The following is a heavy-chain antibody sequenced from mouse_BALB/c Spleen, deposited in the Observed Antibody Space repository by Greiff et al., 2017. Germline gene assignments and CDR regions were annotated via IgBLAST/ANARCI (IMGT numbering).Heavy chain of an antibody. Sequence: QVQLQQPGAELVRPGTSVKVSCKASGYAFTNYLIEWVKQRPGQGLEWIGVINPGSGGTNYNEKFKGKATLTADKSSSTAYMQLSSLTSDDSAVYFCARSGGSSYVYYYAMDYWGQGTSVTVSS. J-gene: IGHJ4*01. V-gene: IGHV1-54*01. CDR1: GYAFTNYL. CDR2: INPGSGGT. CDR3: ARSGGSSYVYYYAMDY. D-gene: IGHD1-1*01.